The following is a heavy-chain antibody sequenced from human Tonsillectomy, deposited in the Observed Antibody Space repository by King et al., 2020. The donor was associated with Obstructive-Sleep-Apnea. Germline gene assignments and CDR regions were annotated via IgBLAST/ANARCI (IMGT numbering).Heavy chain of an antibody. CDR2: ISGSGGST. CDR3: AKDGYSSGWYGDY. CDR1: GFTFSSYA. V-gene: IGHV3-23*04. D-gene: IGHD6-19*01. Sequence: VQLVESGGGLVQPGGSLRLSCAASGFTFSSYAMSWVRQAPGKGLEWVSAISGSGGSTYSAASVKGRFTISRDNSKNTLYLQMNSLRAEDTAVYYCAKDGYSSGWYGDYWGQGTLVTVSS. J-gene: IGHJ4*02.